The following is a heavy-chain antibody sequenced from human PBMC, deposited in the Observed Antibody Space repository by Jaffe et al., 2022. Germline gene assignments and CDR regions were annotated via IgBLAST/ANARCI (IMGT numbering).Heavy chain of an antibody. CDR3: TRESEYYDSSGYWGTDAFDI. CDR2: IRSKAYGGTT. Sequence: EVQLVESGGGLVQPGRSLRLSCTASGFTFGDYAMSWVRQAPGKGLEWVGFIRSKAYGGTTEYAASVKGRFTISRDDSKSIAYLQMNSLKTEDTAVYYCTRESEYYDSSGYWGTDAFDIWGQGTMVTVSS. D-gene: IGHD3-22*01. CDR1: GFTFGDYA. J-gene: IGHJ3*02. V-gene: IGHV3-49*04.